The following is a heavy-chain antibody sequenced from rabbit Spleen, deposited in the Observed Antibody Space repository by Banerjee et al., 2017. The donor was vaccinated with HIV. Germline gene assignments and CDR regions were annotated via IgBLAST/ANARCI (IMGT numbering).Heavy chain of an antibody. CDR2: IYATFDTT. D-gene: IGHD3-1*01. Sequence: QEQLVESGGGLVQPEGSLTLTCKASGFTISNYWMNWVRQAPGKGLEWIGIIYATFDTTYYASWVNGRFTISRSTSLATVTLQVTSLTVADTATYFCARALHSGPSILWGPGTLVTVS. CDR3: ARALHSGPSIL. V-gene: IGHV1S47*01. CDR1: GFTISNYW. J-gene: IGHJ4*01.